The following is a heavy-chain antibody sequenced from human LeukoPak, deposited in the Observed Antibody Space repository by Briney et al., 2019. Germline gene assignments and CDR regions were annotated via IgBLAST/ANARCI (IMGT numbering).Heavy chain of an antibody. J-gene: IGHJ6*02. V-gene: IGHV3-74*01. CDR1: GFTLSGYW. Sequence: GGSLRLSCAASGFTLSGYWMHWVRQAPGKGLVWVSRISPEGSGTTYADSVKGRFTISRDNSKNTLYLQMNSLRDEDAAVYHCTRVQAGRSGLMDVWGRGTTVTVSS. CDR3: TRVQAGRSGLMDV. CDR2: ISPEGSGT. D-gene: IGHD2-8*02.